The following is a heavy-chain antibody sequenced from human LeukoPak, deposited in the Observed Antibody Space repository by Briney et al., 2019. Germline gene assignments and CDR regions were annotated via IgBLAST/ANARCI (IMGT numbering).Heavy chain of an antibody. J-gene: IGHJ4*02. V-gene: IGHV7-4-1*02. D-gene: IGHD3-22*01. CDR3: TRGRDTTGYFVY. CDR2: IDTNTGNP. Sequence: GASVKVSCKAYGYTFTNYTINWVRLAPGQGLEWMGWIDTNTGNPTYAQGFAGRFVFSLDTSVTTTYLQISSLRAEDTAVYYCTRGRDTTGYFVYWGPGTLVTVSS. CDR1: GYTFTNYT.